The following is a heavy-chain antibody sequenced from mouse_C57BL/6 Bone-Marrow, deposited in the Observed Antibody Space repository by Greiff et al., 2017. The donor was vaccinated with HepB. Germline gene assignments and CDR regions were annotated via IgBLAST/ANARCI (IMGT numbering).Heavy chain of an antibody. CDR2: IYPGDGDT. D-gene: IGHD4-1*01. CDR3: ARKLPGTLYWYFDV. CDR1: GYAFSSSW. J-gene: IGHJ1*03. Sequence: VQLQQSGPELVKPGASVKISCKASGYAFSSSWMNWVKQRPGKGLEWIGRIYPGDGDTNYNGKFKGKATLTADKSSSTAYMQLSSLTSEDSSVSFWARKLPGTLYWYFDVWGTGTTVTVSS. V-gene: IGHV1-82*01.